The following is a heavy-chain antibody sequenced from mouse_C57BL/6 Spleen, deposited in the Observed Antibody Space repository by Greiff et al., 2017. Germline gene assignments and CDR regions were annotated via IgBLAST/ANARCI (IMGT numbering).Heavy chain of an antibody. CDR3: TRDPHYYGSSYFYWYFDV. D-gene: IGHD1-1*01. Sequence: DVKLVESGEGLVKPGGSLKLSCAASGFTFSSYAMSWVRQTPEKRLEWVAYISSGGDYIYYADTVKGRFTISRDNARNTLYLQMSSLKSEDTAMYYCTRDPHYYGSSYFYWYFDVWGTGTTVTVSS. V-gene: IGHV5-9-1*02. J-gene: IGHJ1*03. CDR1: GFTFSSYA. CDR2: ISSGGDYI.